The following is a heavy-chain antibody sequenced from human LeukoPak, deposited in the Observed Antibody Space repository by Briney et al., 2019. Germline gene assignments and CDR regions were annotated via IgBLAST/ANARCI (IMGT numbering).Heavy chain of an antibody. J-gene: IGHJ3*02. V-gene: IGHV1-2*02. D-gene: IGHD3-22*01. CDR3: ARDRGDYYDSSGNDAFDI. CDR2: INPNSGGT. Sequence: ASVKVSCKASGYTFTGYYMHWVRQAPGQGLEWMGWINPNSGGTNYAQKFQGRVTMTRDTSISTAYMELSRLRSEDTAVYYCARDRGDYYDSSGNDAFDIWGQGTMVTVSS. CDR1: GYTFTGYY.